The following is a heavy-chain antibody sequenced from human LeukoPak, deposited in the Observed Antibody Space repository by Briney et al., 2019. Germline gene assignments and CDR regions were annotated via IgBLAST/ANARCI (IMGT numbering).Heavy chain of an antibody. D-gene: IGHD4-23*01. CDR1: GYSFTSQD. CDR3: ARDNSVEDTAWWFDP. J-gene: IGHJ5*02. V-gene: IGHV1-3*01. Sequence: ASVKVSCKASGYSFTSQDMHWVRQAPGQRLEWLGCINPDNGYTTYSQKFQGRVTMTRDMSTSTDYMELSSLRSEDTAVYYCARDNSVEDTAWWFDPWGQGTLVTVSS. CDR2: INPDNGYT.